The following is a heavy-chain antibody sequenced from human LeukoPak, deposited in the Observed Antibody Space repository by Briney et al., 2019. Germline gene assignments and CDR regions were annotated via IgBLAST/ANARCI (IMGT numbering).Heavy chain of an antibody. CDR2: IYHSGST. D-gene: IGHD2-15*01. CDR3: ASERLGYCSGGSCYGDRNFGY. CDR1: GGSISSSNW. V-gene: IGHV4-4*02. Sequence: PSETLSLTCAVSGGSISSSNWWSWVRQPPGKGLEWIGEIYHSGSTNYNPSLKSRVTISVDKFKNQFSLKLSSVTAADTAVYYCASERLGYCSGGSCYGDRNFGYWGQGTLVTVSS. J-gene: IGHJ4*02.